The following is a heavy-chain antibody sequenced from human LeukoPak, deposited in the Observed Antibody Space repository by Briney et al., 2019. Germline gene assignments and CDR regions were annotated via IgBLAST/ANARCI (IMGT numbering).Heavy chain of an antibody. V-gene: IGHV4-59*08. CDR3: ARHVDTAMVGWFDP. CDR2: IYYSGST. CDR1: GGSISSYY. Sequence: PSETLSLTCTVSGGSISSYYWSWIRQPPGQGLEWIGYIYYSGSTNYNPSLKSRVTISVDTSKNQFSLKLSSVTAADTAVYYCARHVDTAMVGWFDPWGQGTLVTVSS. J-gene: IGHJ5*02. D-gene: IGHD5-18*01.